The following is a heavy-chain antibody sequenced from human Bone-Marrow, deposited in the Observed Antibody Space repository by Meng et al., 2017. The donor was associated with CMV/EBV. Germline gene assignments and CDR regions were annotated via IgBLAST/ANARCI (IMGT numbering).Heavy chain of an antibody. CDR1: GGSFSGYY. CDR2: INHSGST. D-gene: IGHD1-26*01. J-gene: IGHJ3*02. V-gene: IGHV4-34*01. Sequence: SETLSLTCAVYGGSFSGYYWSWIRQPPGKGLEWIGEINHSGSTNYNPSLKSRVTISVDTSKNQFSLKLSSVTAADTAVYYCARDGTPSGSFRDDAFDIWGQGTMVTVSS. CDR3: ARDGTPSGSFRDDAFDI.